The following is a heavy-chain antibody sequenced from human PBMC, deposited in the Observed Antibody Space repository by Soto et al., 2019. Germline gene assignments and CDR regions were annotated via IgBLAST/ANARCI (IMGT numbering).Heavy chain of an antibody. CDR1: GYTFTSYA. D-gene: IGHD3-10*01. CDR2: INAGNGNT. Sequence: ASVKVSCKASGYTFTSYAMHWVRQAPGQRLEWMGWINAGNGNTKYSQKFQGRVTITRDTSASTAYMELSSLRSEDTAVYYCARSESGVLLWFGEPFDYWGQGTLVTVSS. CDR3: ARSESGVLLWFGEPFDY. J-gene: IGHJ4*02. V-gene: IGHV1-3*01.